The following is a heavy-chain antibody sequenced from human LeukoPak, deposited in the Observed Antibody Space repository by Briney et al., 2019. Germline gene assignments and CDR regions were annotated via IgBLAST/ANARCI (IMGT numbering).Heavy chain of an antibody. CDR3: ARGVEVVPAAEQDYYYYMDV. Sequence: SETLSLTCTVSGGSISGWYWSWIRQPPGKGLEWIGYIYGSGYTNYNPSLKSRVTMSVDTSKNQFSLKLSSVTAADTAVYYCARGVEVVPAAEQDYYYYMDVWGKGTTVTVSS. D-gene: IGHD2-2*01. J-gene: IGHJ6*03. CDR2: IYGSGYT. V-gene: IGHV4-59*12. CDR1: GGSISGWY.